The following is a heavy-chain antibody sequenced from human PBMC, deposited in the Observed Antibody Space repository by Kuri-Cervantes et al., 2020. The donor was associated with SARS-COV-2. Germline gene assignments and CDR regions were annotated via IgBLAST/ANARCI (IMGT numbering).Heavy chain of an antibody. CDR2: IRYDGSNK. V-gene: IGHV3-30*02. Sequence: GESLKISCAASGFTFSSYGMHWVRQAPGKGLEWVAFIRYDGSNKYYADSVKGRFTISRDNAKNSLYLQMNSLRAEDTAVYYCARDGYWGQGTLVTVSS. CDR3: ARDGY. J-gene: IGHJ4*02. CDR1: GFTFSSYG.